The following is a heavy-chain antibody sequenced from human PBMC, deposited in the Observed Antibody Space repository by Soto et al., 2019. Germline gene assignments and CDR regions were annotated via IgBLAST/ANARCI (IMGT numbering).Heavy chain of an antibody. CDR1: GFTVSSNY. J-gene: IGHJ3*02. CDR2: IYSGGST. D-gene: IGHD2-15*01. CDR3: ARDRDCSGGSCYAFDI. V-gene: IGHV3-66*01. Sequence: GGSLRLSCAASGFTVSSNYMSWVRQAPGKGLEWVSVIYSGGSTYYADSVKGRFTISRDNSKNTLYLQMNSLRAEDTAVYYCARDRDCSGGSCYAFDIWGQGTMVTVSS.